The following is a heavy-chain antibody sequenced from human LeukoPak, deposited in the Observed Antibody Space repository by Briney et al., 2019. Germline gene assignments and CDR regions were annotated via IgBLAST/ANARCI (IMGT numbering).Heavy chain of an antibody. CDR1: GYTFTGYY. CDR3: ARAREDAFDI. V-gene: IGHV1-2*02. CDR2: INPSSGGT. J-gene: IGHJ3*02. Sequence: ASVKVSCKASGYTFTGYYMHCVRQAPGQGLEWMGWINPSSGGTKFAQNFQGRVTMTRDTSISTAYMELSRLRSDDTAVYYCARAREDAFDIWGQGTMVTVSS. D-gene: IGHD1-26*01.